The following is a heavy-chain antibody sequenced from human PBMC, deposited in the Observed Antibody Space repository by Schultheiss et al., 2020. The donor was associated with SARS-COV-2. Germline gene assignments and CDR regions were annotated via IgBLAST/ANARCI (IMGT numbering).Heavy chain of an antibody. D-gene: IGHD3-22*01. J-gene: IGHJ5*02. CDR2: IYYSGST. CDR3: ARFTTLQDNWFDP. CDR1: GGSISSSSYY. V-gene: IGHV4-39*07. Sequence: SQTLSLTCTVSGGSISSSSYYWGWIRQPPGKGLEWIGYIYYSGSTYYNPSLKSRVTISVDTSKNQFSLKLSSVTAADTAVYYCARFTTLQDNWFDPWGQGTLVTVSS.